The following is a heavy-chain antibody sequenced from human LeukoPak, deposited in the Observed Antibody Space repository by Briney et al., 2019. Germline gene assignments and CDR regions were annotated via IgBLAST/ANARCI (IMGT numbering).Heavy chain of an antibody. CDR1: GFTFSSYA. Sequence: AGGSLRLSCAVSGFTFSSYAMSWVRQAPGKGLEWVSAISGSGGSTYYADSVKGRFTISRDNSKNTLYLQMNSLRAEDTAVYYCAKAPLGAVVGPDYFDYWGQGTLVTVSS. CDR3: AKAPLGAVVGPDYFDY. CDR2: ISGSGGST. V-gene: IGHV3-23*01. D-gene: IGHD3-22*01. J-gene: IGHJ4*02.